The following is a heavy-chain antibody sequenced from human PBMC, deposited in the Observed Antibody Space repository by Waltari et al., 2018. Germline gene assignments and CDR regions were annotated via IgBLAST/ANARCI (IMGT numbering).Heavy chain of an antibody. V-gene: IGHV4-59*01. CDR2: IYYSGST. D-gene: IGHD4-17*01. J-gene: IGHJ6*03. CDR3: ARASPLTTVRVYYYYMDV. CDR1: GGSISSYY. Sequence: QVQLQESGPGLVKPSETLSLTCTVSGGSISSYYWSWIRQPPGKGLEWIGYIYYSGSTNYNPSLKSRGTISVDTSKNQFSLKLSSVTAADTAVYYCARASPLTTVRVYYYYMDVWGKGTTVTISS.